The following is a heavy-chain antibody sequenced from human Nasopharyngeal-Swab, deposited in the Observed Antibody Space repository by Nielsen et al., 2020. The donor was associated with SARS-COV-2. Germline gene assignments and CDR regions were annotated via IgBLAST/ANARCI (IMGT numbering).Heavy chain of an antibody. V-gene: IGHV4-34*01. CDR3: ARGIGYDILTGYWGIGYYYYYMDV. CDR1: GGSFSGYY. D-gene: IGHD3-9*01. J-gene: IGHJ6*03. Sequence: SETLSLTCAVYGGSFSGYYWSWIRQPPGKGLEWIGEINHSGSTNYNPSLKSRVTISVDTSKNQFSLKLSSVTAADTAVYYCARGIGYDILTGYWGIGYYYYYMDVWGKGTTVTVSS. CDR2: INHSGST.